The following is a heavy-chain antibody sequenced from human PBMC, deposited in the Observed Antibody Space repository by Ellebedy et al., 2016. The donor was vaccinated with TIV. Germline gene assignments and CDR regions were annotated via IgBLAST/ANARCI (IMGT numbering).Heavy chain of an antibody. CDR3: ARGEGAAARIAAAGSSHYYYYYGMDV. J-gene: IGHJ6*02. CDR2: TYYRSKWYN. V-gene: IGHV6-1*01. D-gene: IGHD6-13*01. Sequence: SQTLSLTCAISGDSVSRNSAAWNWIRQSPSRGLEWLGRTYYRSKWYNDYAVSVKSRITINPDTSKNQFSLQLNSVTPEDTAVYYCARGEGAAARIAAAGSSHYYYYYGMDVWGQGTTVTVSS. CDR1: GDSVSRNSAA.